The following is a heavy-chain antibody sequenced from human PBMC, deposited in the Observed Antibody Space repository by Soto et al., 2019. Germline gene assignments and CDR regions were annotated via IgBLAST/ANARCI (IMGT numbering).Heavy chain of an antibody. Sequence: SVKVSCKASGFTFTSSAVQWVRQARGQRLEWIGWIVVGSGNTNYAQKFQERVTITRDMSTSTAYMELSSLRSEDTAVYYCAAVKANRSSATYDYWGQGNLVTVSS. J-gene: IGHJ4*02. D-gene: IGHD6-13*01. CDR2: IVVGSGNT. CDR3: AAVKANRSSATYDY. CDR1: GFTFTSSA. V-gene: IGHV1-58*01.